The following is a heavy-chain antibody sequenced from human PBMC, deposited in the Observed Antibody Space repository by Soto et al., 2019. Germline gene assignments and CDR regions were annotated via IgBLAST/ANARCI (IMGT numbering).Heavy chain of an antibody. D-gene: IGHD3-10*01. J-gene: IGHJ5*02. Sequence: EVQLVESGGGLVQPGGSLRLSCAASGFTFSSYEMNWVRQAPGKGLEWVSYISSSGSTIYYADSVKGRFTISRDNAKNSLYLQMNSLRAEDTAVYYCARVLVRGLNWFDPWAQGTLVTVSS. V-gene: IGHV3-48*03. CDR1: GFTFSSYE. CDR3: ARVLVRGLNWFDP. CDR2: ISSSGSTI.